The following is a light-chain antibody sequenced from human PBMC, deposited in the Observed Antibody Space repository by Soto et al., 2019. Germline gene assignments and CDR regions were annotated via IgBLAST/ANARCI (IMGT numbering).Light chain of an antibody. CDR1: NNDVGTYNL. J-gene: IGLJ3*02. V-gene: IGLV2-23*01. CDR3: CSYAGSSTWV. CDR2: EGS. Sequence: QSVLTQPASVSGSPGQSITISCTGSNNDVGTYNLISWYQQHPGKAPKLMIYEGSKRPSGVSNRFSGSKSGNTASLTISGLLADDEADYYCCSYAGSSTWVFGGGTQLTVL.